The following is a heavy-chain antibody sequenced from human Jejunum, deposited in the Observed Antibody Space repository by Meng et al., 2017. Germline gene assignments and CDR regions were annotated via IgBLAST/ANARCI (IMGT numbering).Heavy chain of an antibody. Sequence: SETLSLTCAVSGYSISSGYYWGGSRQPPGKGLEWIGNMYHSGSTYYNPSLKSRVTISGDTSKNQFSLKLSSVTAADTAVYYCARGSGSYGSGMDVWGQGTTVTVSS. CDR2: MYHSGST. J-gene: IGHJ6*02. D-gene: IGHD1-26*01. V-gene: IGHV4-38-2*01. CDR3: ARGSGSYGSGMDV. CDR1: GYSISSGYY.